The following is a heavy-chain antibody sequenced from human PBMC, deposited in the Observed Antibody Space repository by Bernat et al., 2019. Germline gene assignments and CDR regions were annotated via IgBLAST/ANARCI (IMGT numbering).Heavy chain of an antibody. J-gene: IGHJ4*02. CDR1: GGSFSGYY. V-gene: IGHV4-34*01. D-gene: IGHD5-12*01. CDR2: INHSGST. Sequence: QVQLQQWGAGLLKPSETLSLTCAVYGGSFSGYYWSWIRQPPGKGLEWIGEINHSGSTNYNPSLKSRVTISVDTSKNKFSLTLSSVTAADTAGYYCARGGAKGYANWGQGTLVTVSS. CDR3: ARGGAKGYAN.